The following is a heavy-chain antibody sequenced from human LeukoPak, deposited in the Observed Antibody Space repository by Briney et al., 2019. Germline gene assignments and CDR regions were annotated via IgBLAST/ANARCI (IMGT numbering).Heavy chain of an antibody. Sequence: SETLSLTCTVSGAAISSYYWSWIRQPPGKGLEWIGYIYTSGGTNYNPSLKSRVTISVDTSKNQFSLKLGSVTAADTAVYYCARHWTGAGYYYYIDVWGKGTTVTVSS. D-gene: IGHD3/OR15-3a*01. CDR3: ARHWTGAGYYYYIDV. CDR2: IYTSGGT. CDR1: GAAISSYY. V-gene: IGHV4-4*09. J-gene: IGHJ6*03.